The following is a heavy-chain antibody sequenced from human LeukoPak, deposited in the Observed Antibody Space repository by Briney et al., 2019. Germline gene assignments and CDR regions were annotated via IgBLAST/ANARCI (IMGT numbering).Heavy chain of an antibody. CDR3: AHSKRGGGYYINAFAV. CDR1: GASTSAYY. J-gene: IGHJ3*01. Sequence: PSETLSLTCTVSGASTSAYYWSWIRQPPGKGLEWIGYSYSGGNANYNPSLKSRVTISIDTSEDQFSLRLTSVTAADTAFYFCAHSKRGGGYYINAFAVWGQGALVTISS. V-gene: IGHV4-59*01. CDR2: SYSGGNA. D-gene: IGHD1-26*01.